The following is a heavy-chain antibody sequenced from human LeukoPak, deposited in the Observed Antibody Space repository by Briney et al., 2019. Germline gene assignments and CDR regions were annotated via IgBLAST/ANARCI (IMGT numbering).Heavy chain of an antibody. D-gene: IGHD1-26*01. Sequence: ASVKVSCKTSGYTFSDYYMHWVRQAPGQGLEWMEWINPNSGDTNYAQKFQGRVTMTRDTSISTVSMELSRLRSDDTALYYCARDGSMDVWGQGTTVTVSS. J-gene: IGHJ6*02. V-gene: IGHV1-2*02. CDR1: GYTFSDYY. CDR2: INPNSGDT. CDR3: ARDGSMDV.